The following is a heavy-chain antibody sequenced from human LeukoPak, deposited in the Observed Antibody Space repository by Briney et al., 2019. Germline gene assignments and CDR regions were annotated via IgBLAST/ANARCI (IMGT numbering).Heavy chain of an antibody. CDR1: GFTFSSYA. V-gene: IGHV3-23*01. CDR3: AKVPNLDLFRGGVFFQH. J-gene: IGHJ1*01. D-gene: IGHD3-16*01. Sequence: GGSLRLSCAASGFTFSSYAMSWVRQAPGKGLKWVSGISGSGGSTYYADSVKGRFTISRDNSKNTLYLQVNSLRAEDTAVYYCAKVPNLDLFRGGVFFQHWGQGTLVTVSS. CDR2: ISGSGGST.